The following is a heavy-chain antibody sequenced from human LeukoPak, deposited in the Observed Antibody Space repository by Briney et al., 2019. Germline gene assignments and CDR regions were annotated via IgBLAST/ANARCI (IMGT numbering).Heavy chain of an antibody. CDR2: INTDGRIT. CDR1: GFTFSNYW. V-gene: IGHV3-74*01. D-gene: IGHD6-13*01. CDR3: ARPWYAIGFDLYY. Sequence: GGSLRLSCAASGFTFSNYWMHWVRQAPGKGLVWVSRINTDGRITSYADSVKGRFTISRDNSKNTLYLQMNSLRAEDTAVYYCARPWYAIGFDLYYWGQGTLVTVSS. J-gene: IGHJ4*02.